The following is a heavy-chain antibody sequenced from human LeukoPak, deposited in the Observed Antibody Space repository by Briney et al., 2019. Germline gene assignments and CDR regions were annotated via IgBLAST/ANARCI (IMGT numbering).Heavy chain of an antibody. CDR2: INPSGGST. Sequence: ASVKVSCKASGYTSTSYYMHWVRQAPGQGLEWMGIINPSGGSTSYAQKFQGRVTMTRDTSTSTVYMELSSLRSEDTAVYYCARDSKADYGDPSFDYWGQGTLVTVSS. CDR1: GYTSTSYY. CDR3: ARDSKADYGDPSFDY. J-gene: IGHJ4*02. V-gene: IGHV1-46*01. D-gene: IGHD4-17*01.